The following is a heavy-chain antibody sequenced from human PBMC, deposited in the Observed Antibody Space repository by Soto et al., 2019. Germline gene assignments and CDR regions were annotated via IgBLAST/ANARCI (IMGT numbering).Heavy chain of an antibody. D-gene: IGHD6-19*01. CDR1: GDSVSSPYY. Sequence: QVQLQESGPGLVKPSGTLSLTCAVSGDSVSSPYYWCWVRQPPGKGLEWIGEVFHTGTTSYNPSLRSRVTISMDKSSNQFSLDLSSLTAADTAVYYCARSAGWYAVHSWGPGTLVIVSS. CDR3: ARSAGWYAVHS. CDR2: VFHTGTT. V-gene: IGHV4-4*02. J-gene: IGHJ4*02.